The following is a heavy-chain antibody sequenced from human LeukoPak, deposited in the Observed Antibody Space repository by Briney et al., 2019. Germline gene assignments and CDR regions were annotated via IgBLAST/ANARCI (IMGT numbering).Heavy chain of an antibody. J-gene: IGHJ4*02. CDR2: ISSSSSYI. CDR3: AKAWKSGNFEDY. D-gene: IGHD1-26*01. Sequence: GGSLRLSCAASGFTFSSYSMDWVRQAPGKGLEWGSSISSSSSYIYYADSVKGRFTISRDNAKNSLYLQMNSLRAEDTAVYYCAKAWKSGNFEDYWGQGTLVTVSS. V-gene: IGHV3-21*04. CDR1: GFTFSSYS.